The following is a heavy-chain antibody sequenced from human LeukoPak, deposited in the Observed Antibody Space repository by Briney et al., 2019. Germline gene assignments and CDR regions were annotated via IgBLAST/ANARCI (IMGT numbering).Heavy chain of an antibody. CDR3: ESMGRLLYFGDEESFDY. CDR2: ISSSGSAK. CDR1: GFTFSSDE. V-gene: IGHV3-48*03. D-gene: IGHD3-10*01. J-gene: IGHJ4*02. Sequence: GGSLRLSCAASGFTFSSDEMKWVRQAPGKGLEWVSNISSSGSAKYYADSVKGRFTISRDNAKNSLYLQMNSLRAEDTAVYYCESMGRLLYFGDEESFDYWGQGTLVTVSS.